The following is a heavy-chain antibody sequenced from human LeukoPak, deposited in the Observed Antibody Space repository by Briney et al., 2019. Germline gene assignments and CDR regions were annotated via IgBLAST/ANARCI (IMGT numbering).Heavy chain of an antibody. V-gene: IGHV1-69*04. Sequence: ASVKVSCKASGGTFSSYAISWVRQAPGQGLEWMGRIIPIFGIANYAQKFQGRVTITADKSASTAYMELSSLRSEDTAVYYCASSIYGSDAFDIWGQGTMVTVSS. D-gene: IGHD4-17*01. J-gene: IGHJ3*02. CDR1: GGTFSSYA. CDR3: ASSIYGSDAFDI. CDR2: IIPIFGIA.